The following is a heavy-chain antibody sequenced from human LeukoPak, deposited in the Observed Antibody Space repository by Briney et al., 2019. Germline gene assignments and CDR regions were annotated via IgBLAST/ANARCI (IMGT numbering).Heavy chain of an antibody. D-gene: IGHD5-24*01. CDR1: GYTLTELS. V-gene: IGHV1-24*01. CDR3: ATETVEMATKKVRGMDV. CDR2: FDPEDGET. Sequence: ASVKVSCKVSGYTLTELSMHWVRQAPGKGLEWMGGFDPEDGETIYAQKFQGRVTMTEDTSTDTAYMELSSLRSEDTAVYYCATETVEMATKKVRGMDVWGQGTTVTVSS. J-gene: IGHJ6*02.